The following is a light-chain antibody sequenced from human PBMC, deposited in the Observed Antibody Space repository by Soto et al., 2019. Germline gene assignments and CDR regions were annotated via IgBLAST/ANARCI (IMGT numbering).Light chain of an antibody. J-gene: IGKJ4*01. V-gene: IGKV3-20*01. CDR1: QSVSSSY. CDR2: GAS. CDR3: QQYGSSPNVP. Sequence: EIVLTQSPGTLSLSPGERATLSCRASQSVSSSYLAWYQQKPGQAPRLLIYGASSRATGIPDRFSGSGSGTDFTLTISRLEPEDFAVYYCQQYGSSPNVPFGGGTKVEIK.